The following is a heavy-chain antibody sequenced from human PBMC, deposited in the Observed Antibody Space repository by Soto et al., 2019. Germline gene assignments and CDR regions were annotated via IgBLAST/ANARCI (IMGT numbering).Heavy chain of an antibody. V-gene: IGHV3-30*18. Sequence: GGSLRLSCAASEFTFSSYGMHWVRQAPGKGLEWVAVISYDGSNKYYADSVKGRFTISRDNSKNTLYLQMNSLRAEDTAVYYCAKDSPPRDYVWGSYRPSYYYYGMDVWGQGTTVTVSS. D-gene: IGHD3-16*02. CDR1: EFTFSSYG. J-gene: IGHJ6*02. CDR2: ISYDGSNK. CDR3: AKDSPPRDYVWGSYRPSYYYYGMDV.